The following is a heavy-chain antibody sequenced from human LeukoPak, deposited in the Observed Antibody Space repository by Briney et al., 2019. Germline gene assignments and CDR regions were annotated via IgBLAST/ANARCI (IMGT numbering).Heavy chain of an antibody. Sequence: PSETLSLTCTVSGGSISSYYWSWIRQPPGKGLEWIGYIYYSGSTNYNPSLKSRVTISVDTSKNQFSLKLSSVTAADTAVCYCARDGGKATDYAADYWGQGTLVTVSS. D-gene: IGHD3-16*01. CDR3: ARDGGKATDYAADY. CDR1: GGSISSYY. V-gene: IGHV4-59*01. CDR2: IYYSGST. J-gene: IGHJ4*02.